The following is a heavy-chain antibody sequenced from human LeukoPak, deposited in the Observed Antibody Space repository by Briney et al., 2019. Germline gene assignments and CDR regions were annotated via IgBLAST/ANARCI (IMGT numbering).Heavy chain of an antibody. J-gene: IGHJ4*02. V-gene: IGHV4-34*01. D-gene: IGHD3-22*01. CDR2: INARGDT. CDR3: ASDLNHDSGG. CDR1: GWSFNDYY. Sequence: PSETLSLTCGVYGWSFNDYYWNWIRQPPGNGLEWIGEINARGDTNYNPSLKSRVTISVDTSKNQFSLRLTSMIAADTATYYCASDLNHDSGGWGQGTLVTVSS.